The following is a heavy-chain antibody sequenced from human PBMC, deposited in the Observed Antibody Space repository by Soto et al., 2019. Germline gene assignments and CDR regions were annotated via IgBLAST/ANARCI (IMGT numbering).Heavy chain of an antibody. Sequence: PGGSLRLSCAASGFPFSSYAISWVRQAPGKGLEWVAASTGAGGSTYKVDSEKGRFTISRDNSKKTVYLQLDGLRAEDTAIYYCAKGHSDYQGDYNYYGMDVWGQGTTVTVS. CDR2: STGAGGST. CDR3: AKGHSDYQGDYNYYGMDV. CDR1: GFPFSSYA. J-gene: IGHJ6*02. V-gene: IGHV3-23*01. D-gene: IGHD4-4*01.